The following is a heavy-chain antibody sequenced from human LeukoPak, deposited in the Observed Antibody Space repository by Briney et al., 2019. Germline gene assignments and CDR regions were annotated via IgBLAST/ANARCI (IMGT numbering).Heavy chain of an antibody. Sequence: GGSLRLSCAASGFTFSDYWMNWVRQAPGKGLEWVANINHDGSEKYYVDSVKGRFTISRDNAKNSLYLQMNSLRAEDTALYYCAKGLYSSGWYDAFDIWGQGTMVTVSS. CDR3: AKGLYSSGWYDAFDI. J-gene: IGHJ3*02. CDR2: INHDGSEK. D-gene: IGHD6-19*01. V-gene: IGHV3-7*03. CDR1: GFTFSDYW.